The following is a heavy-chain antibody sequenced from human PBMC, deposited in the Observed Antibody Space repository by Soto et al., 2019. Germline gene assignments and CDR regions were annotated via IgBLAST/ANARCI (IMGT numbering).Heavy chain of an antibody. V-gene: IGHV3-23*01. CDR1: GFTFIDYA. CDR3: VKLEEASGLRESYIDY. Sequence: EVQLLESGGGLVQPGGSLRLSCVVSGFTFIDYAMTWVRQVPGKGLESVSGIRGDGGGTYYADSVKGRFTISRDTSKXXLYLQMPSLGAEDTAVYYCVKLEEASGLRESYIDYWGQGTLVTVSS. J-gene: IGHJ4*02. CDR2: IRGDGGGT. D-gene: IGHD3-10*01.